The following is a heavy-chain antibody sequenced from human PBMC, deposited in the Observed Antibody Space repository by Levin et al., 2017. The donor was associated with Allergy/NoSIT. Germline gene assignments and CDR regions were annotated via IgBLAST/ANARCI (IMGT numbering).Heavy chain of an antibody. Sequence: GGSLRLSCAASGFTFSSYSMSWVRQAPGKGLEWVANIKEDGTEKYYVDSVKGRFTISGDNAKNSLYLQMNSLRAEDTAVYYCARVNVDIVATIYGEPHYYYGMDVWGQGTTVTVSS. D-gene: IGHD5-12*01. V-gene: IGHV3-7*01. CDR2: IKEDGTEK. CDR3: ARVNVDIVATIYGEPHYYYGMDV. CDR1: GFTFSSYS. J-gene: IGHJ6*02.